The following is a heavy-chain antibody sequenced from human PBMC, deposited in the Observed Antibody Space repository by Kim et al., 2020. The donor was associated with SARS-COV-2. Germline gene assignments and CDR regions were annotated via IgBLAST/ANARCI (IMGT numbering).Heavy chain of an antibody. CDR1: GFTFGDYA. Sequence: GGSLRLSCTASGFTFGDYAMSWFRQAPGKGLEWVGFIRSKAYGGTTEYAASVKGRFTISRDDSKSIAYLQMNSLKTEDTAVYYCTRDVRHIVVVTAFDYWGQGTLVTVSS. V-gene: IGHV3-49*03. CDR2: IRSKAYGGTT. D-gene: IGHD2-21*02. J-gene: IGHJ4*02. CDR3: TRDVRHIVVVTAFDY.